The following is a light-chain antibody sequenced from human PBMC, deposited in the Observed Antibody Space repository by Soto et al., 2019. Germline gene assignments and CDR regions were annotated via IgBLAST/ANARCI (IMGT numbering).Light chain of an antibody. CDR2: ATS. V-gene: IGKV3-15*01. Sequence: EIVVTQSPATLSVSQGERATLSCRASQSVGNNFAWYQQKPGQAPRLLIFATSTRATGVPARFGGSGSGSDFTLANSSLQSDDFAVYYCQDYCDWPLSFGGGDKVE. CDR1: QSVGNN. J-gene: IGKJ4*01. CDR3: QDYCDWPLS.